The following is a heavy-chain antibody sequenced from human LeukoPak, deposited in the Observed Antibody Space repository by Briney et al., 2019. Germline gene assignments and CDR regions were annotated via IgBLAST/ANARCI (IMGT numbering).Heavy chain of an antibody. CDR2: INHSGST. CDR1: GGSFSGYY. CDR3: ARGRGWIQLWLRVVYYYYYMDV. D-gene: IGHD5-18*01. J-gene: IGHJ6*03. Sequence: SETLSLTCAVYGGSFSGYYWSWIRQPPGKGLEWIGEINHSGSTNYNPSLKSRVTISVDTSKNQFSLKLSSVTAADTAVYYCARGRGWIQLWLRVVYYYYYMDVWGKGTTVTVSS. V-gene: IGHV4-34*01.